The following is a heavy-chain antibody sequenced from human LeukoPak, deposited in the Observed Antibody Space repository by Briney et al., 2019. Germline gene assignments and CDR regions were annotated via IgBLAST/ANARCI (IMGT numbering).Heavy chain of an antibody. D-gene: IGHD3-3*01. V-gene: IGHV4-34*01. CDR3: ARGLRFLEWLSRGYMDV. CDR2: INHSGST. J-gene: IGHJ6*03. CDR1: GGSFSGYY. Sequence: SETLSLTCAVYGGSFSGYYWSWIRQPPGKGLEWIGEINHSGSTNYNPSLKSRVTISVDTSKNQFSLKLSSVTAADTAVYHCARGLRFLEWLSRGYMDVWGKGTTVTVSS.